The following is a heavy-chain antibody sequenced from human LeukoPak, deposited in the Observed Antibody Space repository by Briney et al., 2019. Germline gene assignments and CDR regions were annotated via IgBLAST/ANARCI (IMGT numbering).Heavy chain of an antibody. CDR2: IWYDGSNK. CDR1: GFTFSSYG. D-gene: IGHD6-19*01. V-gene: IGHV3-33*01. J-gene: IGHJ4*02. Sequence: GRSLRLSCAASGFTFSSYGMHWVRQAPGKGLEWVAVIWYDGSNKYYADSVKGRFTISRDNSKNTLHLQMNSLRAEDTAVYYCARDQSSGFIDYWGQGTLVTVSS. CDR3: ARDQSSGFIDY.